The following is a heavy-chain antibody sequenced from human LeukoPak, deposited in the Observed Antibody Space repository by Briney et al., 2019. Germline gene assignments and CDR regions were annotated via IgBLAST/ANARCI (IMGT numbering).Heavy chain of an antibody. Sequence: PGGSLRLSCGASGFTFSTYGMTWVRQAPGKGLEGGSGINNNGANTYYADYVKGRFTISRDNSKNTLYLQMNSLRAEDTAVYYCAKIAETSGSYGQGYDYWGQGTLVTVSS. CDR1: GFTFSTYG. CDR3: AKIAETSGSYGQGYDY. D-gene: IGHD1-26*01. V-gene: IGHV3-23*01. CDR2: INNNGANT. J-gene: IGHJ4*02.